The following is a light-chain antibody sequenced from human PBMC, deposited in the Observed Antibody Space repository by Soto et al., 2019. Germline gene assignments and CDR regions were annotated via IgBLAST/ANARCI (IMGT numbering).Light chain of an antibody. CDR2: DAS. V-gene: IGKV3-11*01. CDR1: QSVSSY. Sequence: EIVLTQSPATLSLSPGERATLSCRASQSVSSYLAWYQQKPGQAPRLLIYDASNRATGIPARFSGSGSGTAFTLPISSLEPEDFAISYCQQRSDWPPVTFGGGTKVEIK. J-gene: IGKJ4*01. CDR3: QQRSDWPPVT.